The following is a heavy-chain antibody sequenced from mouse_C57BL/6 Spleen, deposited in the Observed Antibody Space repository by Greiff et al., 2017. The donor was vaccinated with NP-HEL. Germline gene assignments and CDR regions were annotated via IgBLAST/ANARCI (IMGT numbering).Heavy chain of an antibody. J-gene: IGHJ4*01. CDR2: ISSGGDYI. CDR3: TRDRDSSGYAMDY. Sequence: EVKLMESGEGLVKPGGSLKLSCAASGFTFSSYAMSWVRQTPEKRLEWVAYISSGGDYIYYADTVKGRFTISRDNARNTLYLQMRRLKSEDTAMYYCTRDRDSSGYAMDYWGQGTSVTVSS. V-gene: IGHV5-9-1*02. CDR1: GFTFSSYA. D-gene: IGHD3-2*02.